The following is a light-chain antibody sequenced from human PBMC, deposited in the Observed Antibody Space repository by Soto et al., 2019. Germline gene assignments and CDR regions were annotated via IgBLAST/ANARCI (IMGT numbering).Light chain of an antibody. CDR3: SSYTRSSSYV. V-gene: IGLV2-14*01. J-gene: IGLJ1*01. CDR1: SSDVGGYNY. Sequence: QSALTQPASVSGSPGPAITLSCTGTSSDVGGYNYVSWYQQQPGNAPELMIYDVSNRGSGGSNRFSGSKSGNTEYLSICGLEAEDEAGYYWSSYTRSSSYVFGSGTKLTVL. CDR2: DVS.